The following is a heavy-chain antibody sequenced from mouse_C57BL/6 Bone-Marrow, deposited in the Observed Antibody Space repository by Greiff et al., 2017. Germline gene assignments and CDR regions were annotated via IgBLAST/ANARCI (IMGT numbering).Heavy chain of an antibody. CDR2: IHPNSGST. D-gene: IGHD3-3*01. V-gene: IGHV1-64*01. CDR1: GYTFTSYW. J-gene: IGHJ3*01. CDR3: APYRRGAWFAY. Sequence: QVHVKQPGAELVKPGASVKLSCKASGYTFTSYWMHWVKQRPGQGLEWIGMIHPNSGSTNYNEKFKSKATLTVDKSSSTACMQLNSLTSEDSAVYYCAPYRRGAWFAYWGQGTLVTVSA.